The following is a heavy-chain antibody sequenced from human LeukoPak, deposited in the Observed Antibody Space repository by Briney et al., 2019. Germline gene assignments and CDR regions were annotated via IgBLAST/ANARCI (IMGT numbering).Heavy chain of an antibody. CDR1: GFTFSGYG. Sequence: PGGSLRLSCAASGFTFSGYGMHCVRQPPGRGLEWVAIIWHDGTDKYYADSVKGRFTISRDNSRNTLYLQMSSLRVEDTAVYYCARDFSSGWVDYWGQGTLVTVSS. CDR2: IWHDGTDK. V-gene: IGHV3-33*01. J-gene: IGHJ4*02. CDR3: ARDFSSGWVDY. D-gene: IGHD6-19*01.